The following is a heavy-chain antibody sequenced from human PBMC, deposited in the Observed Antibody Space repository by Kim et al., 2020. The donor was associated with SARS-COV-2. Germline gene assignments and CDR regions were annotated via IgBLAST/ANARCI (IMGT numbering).Heavy chain of an antibody. Sequence: GGSLRLSCAASKFTFSSYWMHWVRQAPGKGLEWVADIKTDGSETYYVDSVKGRFTVSRDNAKNSLFLQMNSLRAEDTGVYYCVKDAPGGWSFDYWGQGTL. D-gene: IGHD6-19*01. CDR1: KFTFSSYW. V-gene: IGHV3-7*01. CDR3: VKDAPGGWSFDY. CDR2: IKTDGSET. J-gene: IGHJ4*02.